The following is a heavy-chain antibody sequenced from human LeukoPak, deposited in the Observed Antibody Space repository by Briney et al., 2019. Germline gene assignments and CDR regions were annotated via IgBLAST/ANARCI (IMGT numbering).Heavy chain of an antibody. Sequence: PGGSLRLSCAASGFTFSSYGMSWVRQAPGKGLEWVSAISGSGGSTYYADSVKGRFTISRDNSKNSLYLQMTSLRVEDTAVYYCAKLAKYFYGSETYYFFEHWGQGTPVTASS. V-gene: IGHV3-23*01. CDR2: ISGSGGST. D-gene: IGHD3-10*01. CDR3: AKLAKYFYGSETYYFFEH. J-gene: IGHJ4*02. CDR1: GFTFSSYG.